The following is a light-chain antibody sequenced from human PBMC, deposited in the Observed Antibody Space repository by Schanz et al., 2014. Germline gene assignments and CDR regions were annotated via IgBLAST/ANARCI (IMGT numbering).Light chain of an antibody. J-gene: IGLJ2*01. V-gene: IGLV1-40*01. CDR3: QSFDSSLTL. CDR1: SSNIGAGYD. CDR2: GNS. Sequence: QSVLTQPPSVSGAPGQRVTISCTGSSSNIGAGYDVHWYQQLPGTAPKLLIYGNSNRPSGVPDRFSGSKSGTSASLAITGLQAEDEAVYYCQSFDSSLTLFGGGTKLTVL.